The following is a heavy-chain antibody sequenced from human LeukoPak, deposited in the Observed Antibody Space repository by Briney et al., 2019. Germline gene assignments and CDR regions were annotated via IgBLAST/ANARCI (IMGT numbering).Heavy chain of an antibody. CDR3: ARHVAVAGRPYYYYGIDD. Sequence: SETLSLTCTVSGGSISSSSYYWGWIRQPPGKGLEWIGSIYYSGSTYYNPSPKSRVTISVDTSKNQFSLKLSSVTAADTAVYYCARHVAVAGRPYYYYGIDDWGQGTTVTVSS. CDR1: GGSISSSSYY. D-gene: IGHD6-13*01. CDR2: IYYSGST. V-gene: IGHV4-39*01. J-gene: IGHJ6*02.